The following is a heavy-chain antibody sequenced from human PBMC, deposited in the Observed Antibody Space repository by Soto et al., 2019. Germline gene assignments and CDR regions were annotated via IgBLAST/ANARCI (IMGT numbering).Heavy chain of an antibody. V-gene: IGHV5-51*01. CDR2: IYPGDSDT. D-gene: IGHD5-12*01. J-gene: IGHJ3*02. CDR3: ASSGYSGYEISALDI. CDR1: GYSFTSYW. Sequence: PLQPLRISWNGSGYSFTSYWIGWVRQMPGKGLEWMGIIYPGDSDTRYSPSFQGQVTISADKSISTAYLQWSSLKASDTAMYYCASSGYSGYEISALDIWGQGAMVTVSS.